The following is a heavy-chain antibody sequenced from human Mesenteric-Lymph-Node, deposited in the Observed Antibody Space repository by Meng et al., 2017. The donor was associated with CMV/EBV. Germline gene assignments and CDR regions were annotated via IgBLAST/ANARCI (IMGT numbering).Heavy chain of an antibody. CDR1: GGSISTSYYY. CDR2: IYYSGNT. Sequence: TLSLIYAVSGGSISTSYYYWGLIRQPPGKGLEWIGRIYYSGNTHYNPSLKSRVTIFIDTSKNQFSLKLTSVTAADTAVYYCARRGDYWGQGTLVTVSS. V-gene: IGHV4-39*01. CDR3: ARRGDY. J-gene: IGHJ4*02.